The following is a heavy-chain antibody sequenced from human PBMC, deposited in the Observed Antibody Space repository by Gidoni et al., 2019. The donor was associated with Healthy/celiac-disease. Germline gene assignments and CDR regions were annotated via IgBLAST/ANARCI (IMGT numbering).Heavy chain of an antibody. V-gene: IGHV1-69*01. CDR2: IIPIFGTA. D-gene: IGHD2-2*01. CDR1: GGTFSSYA. J-gene: IGHJ4*02. CDR3: ARGPRYCSSTSCYEWDF. Sequence: QVQLVQSGAEVKKPGSSVKVSCKASGGTFSSYAISWVRQAPGQGLEWMGGIIPIFGTANYAQKFQGRVTITADESTSTAYMEMSSLRSEDTAVYYCARGPRYCSSTSCYEWDFWGQGTLVTVSS.